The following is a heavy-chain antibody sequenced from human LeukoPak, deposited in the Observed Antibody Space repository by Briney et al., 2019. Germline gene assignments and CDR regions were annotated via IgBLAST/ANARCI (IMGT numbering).Heavy chain of an antibody. V-gene: IGHV4-59*11. J-gene: IGHJ5*02. D-gene: IGHD4-17*01. CDR3: ARLRISPVVGAASFDP. CDR2: IYYSGST. CDR1: GGSISSHY. Sequence: SETLSLTCTVSGGSISSHYWSWIRQPPGKGLEWIGYIYYSGSTNYNPSLKSRVTISVDTSKNQFSLKLSSVTAADTAVYYCARLRISPVVGAASFDPWGQGTLVTVSS.